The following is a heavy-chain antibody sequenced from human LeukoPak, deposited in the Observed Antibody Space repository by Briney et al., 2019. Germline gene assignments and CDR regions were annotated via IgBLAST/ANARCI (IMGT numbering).Heavy chain of an antibody. Sequence: GGSLRLSCAASGFTFDAYAMSWVRQAPGKGLEWVSGINWNSGSIGYADSVKGRFTISRDNAMNSLYLQMNSLRPEDTALYYCVKDRRNPYRPEGPFDPWGQGTLVTVSS. J-gene: IGHJ5*02. CDR3: VKDRRNPYRPEGPFDP. D-gene: IGHD1-14*01. V-gene: IGHV3-9*01. CDR1: GFTFDAYA. CDR2: INWNSGSI.